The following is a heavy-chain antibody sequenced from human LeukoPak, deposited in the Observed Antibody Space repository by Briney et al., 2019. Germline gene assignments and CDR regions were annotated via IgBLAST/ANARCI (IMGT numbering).Heavy chain of an antibody. CDR3: ARDGGSGIDY. J-gene: IGHJ4*02. V-gene: IGHV3-33*01. Sequence: GGSLRLSCAASGFSLTTYCTHWLRQAPGKGLEWVAVIWYDGSRKFYGDSVKGRFTVSRDTSENTMYLQMNTLRVDDTAVYYCARDGGSGIDYWGQGTLVTVSS. CDR2: IWYDGSRK. CDR1: GFSLTTYC. D-gene: IGHD3-10*01.